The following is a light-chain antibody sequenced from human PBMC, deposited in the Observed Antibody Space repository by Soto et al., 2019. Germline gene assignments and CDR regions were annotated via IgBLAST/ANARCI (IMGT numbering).Light chain of an antibody. CDR2: SAS. J-gene: IGKJ5*01. CDR3: QQYNNWPPIT. V-gene: IGKV3-15*01. Sequence: EIVMTQSPATLSVSPGGRATLSCRASQSISDTLALYQQKPGQAPRLLIYSASRRATGFPGRFSGSGSGTDFTLTISSLQSEDFAVYYCQQYNNWPPITFGQGTRLEIK. CDR1: QSISDT.